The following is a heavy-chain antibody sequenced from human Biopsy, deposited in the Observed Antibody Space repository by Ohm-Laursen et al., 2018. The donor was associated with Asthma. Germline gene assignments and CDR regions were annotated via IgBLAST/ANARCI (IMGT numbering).Heavy chain of an antibody. J-gene: IGHJ6*02. D-gene: IGHD6-13*01. Sequence: SDTLSLPCSLSSGSGGYMRSGNYYWGWIRQPPGKGLEWIGSIYYSGTTYYNPSLERRVTVSADTSKNQFSLKLTSVTAADTAVYYCVRGSSSWHHGPFHYYYGLDVWGQGTTATVSS. CDR3: VRGSSSWHHGPFHYYYGLDV. CDR1: SGSGGYMRSGNYY. CDR2: IYYSGTT. V-gene: IGHV4-39*01.